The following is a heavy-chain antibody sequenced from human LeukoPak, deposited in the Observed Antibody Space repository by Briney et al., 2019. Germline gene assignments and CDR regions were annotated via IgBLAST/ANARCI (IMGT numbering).Heavy chain of an antibody. CDR3: ARDRRYYYDP. CDR1: GGSISSSSYY. J-gene: IGHJ4*02. CDR2: IYYSGST. Sequence: SETLSLTCTVSGGSISSSSYYWGWIRQPPGKGLEWIGYIYYSGSTNYNPSLKSRVTISVDTSKNQFSLKLSSVTAADTAVYYCARDRRYYYDPWGQGTLVTVSS. V-gene: IGHV4-61*01. D-gene: IGHD3-22*01.